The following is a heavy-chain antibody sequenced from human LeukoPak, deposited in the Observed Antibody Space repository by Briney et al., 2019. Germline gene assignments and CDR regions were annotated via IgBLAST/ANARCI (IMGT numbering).Heavy chain of an antibody. V-gene: IGHV3-74*01. J-gene: IGHJ3*02. CDR3: ARVFRPSLTVFIIRGAFDI. D-gene: IGHD3-3*01. Sequence: PGGSLRLSCAASGFTFSSYWMHWVRQAPGKELVWVSRINSDGSSTSYADSVKGRFTISRDNAKNTPYLQMNSLRAEDTAVYYCARVFRPSLTVFIIRGAFDIWGQGTMVTVSS. CDR1: GFTFSSYW. CDR2: INSDGSST.